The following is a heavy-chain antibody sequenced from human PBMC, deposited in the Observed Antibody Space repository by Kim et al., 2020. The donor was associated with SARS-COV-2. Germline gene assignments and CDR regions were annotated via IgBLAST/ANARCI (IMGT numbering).Heavy chain of an antibody. CDR3: ARGLCSGGSCYSFDAFDI. CDR2: IYSGGST. D-gene: IGHD2-15*01. V-gene: IGHV3-53*01. Sequence: GGSLRLSCAASGFTVSSNYMSWVRQAPGKGLEWVSVIYSGGSTYYADSVKGRFTISRDNSKNTLYLQMNSLRAEDTAVYYCARGLCSGGSCYSFDAFDILGQGTMVTVSS. J-gene: IGHJ3*02. CDR1: GFTVSSNY.